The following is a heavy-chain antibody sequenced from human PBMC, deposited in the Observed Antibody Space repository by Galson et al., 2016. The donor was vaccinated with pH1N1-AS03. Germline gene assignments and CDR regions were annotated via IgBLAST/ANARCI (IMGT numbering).Heavy chain of an antibody. CDR3: ATAGSYFDIRRFDY. Sequence: SVKVSCKASGLTFSSYAISWVRQAPGQGLEWMGGVKGVFRTTNYAQKFQGRITITMDQSTGTAYMEVSSLRAEDTAVSYCATAGSYFDIRRFDYWGQGTPVTVFS. CDR1: GLTFSSYA. V-gene: IGHV1-69*05. J-gene: IGHJ4*02. D-gene: IGHD3-10*01. CDR2: VKGVFRTT.